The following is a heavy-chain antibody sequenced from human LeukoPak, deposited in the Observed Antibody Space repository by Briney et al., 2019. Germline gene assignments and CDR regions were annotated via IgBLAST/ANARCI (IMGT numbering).Heavy chain of an antibody. V-gene: IGHV1-2*02. J-gene: IGHJ5*02. D-gene: IGHD6-19*01. CDR1: GYTFTVYY. CDR2: INPNSGGT. CDR3: ALYSSGLIDP. Sequence: ASVKVSCKASGYTFTVYYIHWVRQAPGQGLEYMGWINPNSGGTNYAQKFQGRVTMTRDTSISTAYMEVSRLRSDDTAVYYCALYSSGLIDPWGQGTLVTVSP.